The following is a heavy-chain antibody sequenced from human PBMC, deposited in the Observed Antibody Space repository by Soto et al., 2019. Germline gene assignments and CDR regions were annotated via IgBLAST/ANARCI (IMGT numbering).Heavy chain of an antibody. CDR1: GFTFSYYY. V-gene: IGHV3-11*06. J-gene: IGHJ3*02. CDR2: ISSSSSYT. D-gene: IGHD2-21*02. Sequence: PGGSLRLSCAASGFTFSYYYMSWLRQAPGKGLEWVSYISSSSSYTNYADSVKGRFTISRDNAKNSLYLQMNSLRAEDTAVYYCARKQVVTRHDAFDIWGQGTMVTVSS. CDR3: ARKQVVTRHDAFDI.